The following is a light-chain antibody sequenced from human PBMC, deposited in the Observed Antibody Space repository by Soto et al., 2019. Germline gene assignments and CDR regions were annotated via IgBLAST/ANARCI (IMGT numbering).Light chain of an antibody. CDR2: EGS. CDR1: SSDVGSYNL. Sequence: QSALTQPASVSGSPGQSITISCTGTSSDVGSYNLVSWYQLHPGKAPKLMIYEGSQRPSGVSNRFSGSKFGNTASLTISGLQAEDEADYYCCSYAGSSTWVFGGGTKVTVL. V-gene: IGLV2-23*01. J-gene: IGLJ3*02. CDR3: CSYAGSSTWV.